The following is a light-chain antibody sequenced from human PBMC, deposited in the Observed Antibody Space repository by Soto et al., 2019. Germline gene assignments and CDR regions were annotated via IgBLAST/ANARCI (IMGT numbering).Light chain of an antibody. CDR2: DAS. J-gene: IGKJ1*01. CDR1: QGISIW. V-gene: IGKV1-5*01. CDR3: EQYNSYCWT. Sequence: DSQMTQSPSSVSASVGDIVTITGLASQGISIWLAWYQKKQGKATKIVIYDASSLESGVPSRFRGSGSGTEFTLTISSLQPDDFETYYCEQYNSYCWTVGQGTEVEI.